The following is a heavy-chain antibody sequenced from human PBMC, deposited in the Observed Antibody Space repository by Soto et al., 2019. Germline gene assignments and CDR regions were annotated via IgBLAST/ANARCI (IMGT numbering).Heavy chain of an antibody. V-gene: IGHV1-69*12. CDR1: GGTFSSYG. D-gene: IGHD5-12*01. J-gene: IGHJ6*02. CDR3: ASPPIVGTTVNYYYGMDV. Sequence: QVHLVQSGAEVKKPGSSVKVSCKASGGTFSSYGISWVRQAPGQGLEWMGGIIPIFGTADYAQKFQGRVTITADESTNTAYMELSSLRSEDTAVYYCASPPIVGTTVNYYYGMDVWGQGTTVTVSS. CDR2: IIPIFGTA.